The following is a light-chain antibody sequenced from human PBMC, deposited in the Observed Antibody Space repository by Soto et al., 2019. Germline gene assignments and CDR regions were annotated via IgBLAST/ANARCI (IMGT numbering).Light chain of an antibody. CDR3: SSYTATTTSYV. J-gene: IGLJ1*01. Sequence: QSVLAQPASVSESPGQSITISCTGTNSDVGGYNYVSWYQQHPGKVPKLMIYDVSNRPSGVSNRFSGSKSGNTASLTISGLQAEDEADYYCSSYTATTTSYVFGTGTSSPS. CDR2: DVS. CDR1: NSDVGGYNY. V-gene: IGLV2-14*03.